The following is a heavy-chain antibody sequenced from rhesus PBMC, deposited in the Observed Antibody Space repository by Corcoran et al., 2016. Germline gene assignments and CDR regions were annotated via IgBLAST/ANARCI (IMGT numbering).Heavy chain of an antibody. D-gene: IGHD3-16*01. V-gene: IGHV4-122*02. CDR3: ARRGYYSGSYRREFDY. Sequence: QLQLQESGPGLVKPSETLSLTCAVSGYSISSGYGWSWIRQPPGKGLEWIGYISYSGGTSSNPSLQSRFTISRDTSKNQFSLKLSSVTAADTAVYYCARRGYYSGSYRREFDYWGQGVLVTVSS. CDR2: ISYSGGT. J-gene: IGHJ4*01. CDR1: GYSISSGYG.